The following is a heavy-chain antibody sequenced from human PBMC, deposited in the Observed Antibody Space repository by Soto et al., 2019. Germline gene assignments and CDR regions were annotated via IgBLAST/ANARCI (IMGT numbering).Heavy chain of an antibody. D-gene: IGHD2-2*01. J-gene: IGHJ4*02. V-gene: IGHV3-23*01. CDR2: ISGGGGTT. CDR1: GFTFSSYA. Sequence: EVQLLESGGGLVQPGGSLRLSCAASGFTFSSYAMSWVRQAPGRGLEWVSAISGGGGTTYYADSVKGRFTISRDNSKNTLYLQMNSLRAEDTAVYYCATPAAVLFGYWGQGTLVTVSS. CDR3: ATPAAVLFGY.